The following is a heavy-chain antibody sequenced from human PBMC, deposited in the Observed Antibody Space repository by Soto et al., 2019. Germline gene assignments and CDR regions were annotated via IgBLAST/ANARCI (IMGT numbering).Heavy chain of an antibody. CDR1: GGSFSSDNW. Sequence: QVHLQESGPGLVKPSGTLSLTCAFSGGSFSSDNWWTWVRQPPGKELEWIGEIYHSGSTNYNPSLKSRVTISVDKSKNQFSLQLSSVTAADTAVYYCARVSASVMLRGVIINWGQGTLVTVSS. CDR3: ARVSASVMLRGVIIN. V-gene: IGHV4-4*02. J-gene: IGHJ4*02. CDR2: IYHSGST. D-gene: IGHD3-10*01.